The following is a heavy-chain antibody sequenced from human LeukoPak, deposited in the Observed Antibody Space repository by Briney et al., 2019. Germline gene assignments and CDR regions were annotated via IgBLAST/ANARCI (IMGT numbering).Heavy chain of an antibody. J-gene: IGHJ4*02. D-gene: IGHD6-19*01. CDR1: GLAYSDQY. CDR2: IKQVGSEK. CDR3: ARYSSGYDY. V-gene: IGHV3-7*05. Sequence: SLSLSWTAPGLAYSDQYLGSACQAERKGLDWVANIKQVGSEKYYVDSVKGRFTISRVNAKNLLYLQMNSLRVEDTAVYYCARYSSGYDYWGQGSLVTVSS.